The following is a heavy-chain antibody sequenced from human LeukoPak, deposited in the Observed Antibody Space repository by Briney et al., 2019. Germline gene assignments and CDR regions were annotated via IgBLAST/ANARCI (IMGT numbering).Heavy chain of an antibody. CDR2: IYHSGST. CDR1: GGSIRSGDYY. V-gene: IGHV4-30-2*01. D-gene: IGHD6-19*01. CDR3: ARDSEVQWLCYLDY. J-gene: IGHJ4*02. Sequence: SETLSLTCTVSGGSIRSGDYYWSWIRQPPGKGLEWIGYIYHSGSTYYNPSLKSRVTISVDTSKNQFSLKLSSVTAADTAVYYCARDSEVQWLCYLDYWGQGTLVTVSS.